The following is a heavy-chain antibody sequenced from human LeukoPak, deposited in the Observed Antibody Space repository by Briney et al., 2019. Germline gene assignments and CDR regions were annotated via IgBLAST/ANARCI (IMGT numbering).Heavy chain of an antibody. CDR2: IYYSGST. V-gene: IGHV4-39*01. CDR3: ARVGTVVVPAAIGY. CDR1: GGSISSSSYY. D-gene: IGHD2-2*01. Sequence: SETLSLTCTVSGGSISSSSYYWGWIRQPPGKGLEWIGSIYYSGSTYYNPSLKSRVTLSVGTSKNQFSLKLSSVTAADTAVYYCARVGTVVVPAAIGYWGQGTLVTVSS. J-gene: IGHJ4*02.